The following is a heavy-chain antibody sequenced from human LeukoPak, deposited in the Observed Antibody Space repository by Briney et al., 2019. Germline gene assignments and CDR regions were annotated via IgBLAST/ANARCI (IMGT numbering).Heavy chain of an antibody. CDR2: IYSGGDK. V-gene: IGHV3-53*01. J-gene: IGHJ3*02. CDR3: ARVFYDQVTHGFDI. Sequence: GGPLRLSCAASGFSVSSNYMNWVRQVPGKGLEWGSVIYSGGDKFYADSVEWRFTISRDNSKNMLYLKMNSLRAEDTAVYYCARVFYDQVTHGFDIWGQGTTVTVSS. CDR1: GFSVSSNY. D-gene: IGHD2/OR15-2a*01.